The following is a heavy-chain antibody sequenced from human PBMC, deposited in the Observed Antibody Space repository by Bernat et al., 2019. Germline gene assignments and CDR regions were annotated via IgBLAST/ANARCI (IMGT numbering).Heavy chain of an antibody. D-gene: IGHD1-26*01. Sequence: EVQLVESGGGLVKPGGSLRLSCAASGFTFSSYSMNWVRQAPGKGLEWVSVIYSGGSTYYADSVKGRFTISRDNSKNTLYLQMNSLRAEDTAVYYCARGGSGTYYLDYWGQGTLVTVSS. V-gene: IGHV3-66*01. J-gene: IGHJ4*02. CDR2: IYSGGST. CDR3: ARGGSGTYYLDY. CDR1: GFTFSSYS.